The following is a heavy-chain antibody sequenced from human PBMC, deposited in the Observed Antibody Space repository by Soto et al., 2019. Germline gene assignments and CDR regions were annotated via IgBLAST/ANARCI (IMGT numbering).Heavy chain of an antibody. CDR1: GFTFDDYA. Sequence: GGSLRLSCAASGFTFDDYAMHWVRQAPGKGLEWVSGISWNSGSIGYADSVKGRFTISRDNAKNSLYLQMNSLRAEDTALYYCAKDIETTDDAFDIWGQGTMVTVSS. J-gene: IGHJ3*02. V-gene: IGHV3-9*01. CDR2: ISWNSGSI. CDR3: AKDIETTDDAFDI. D-gene: IGHD4-17*01.